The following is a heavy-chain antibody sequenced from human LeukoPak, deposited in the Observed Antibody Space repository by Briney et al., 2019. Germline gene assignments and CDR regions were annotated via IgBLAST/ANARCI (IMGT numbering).Heavy chain of an antibody. D-gene: IGHD1-14*01. CDR3: ARGYRGITVDY. CDR1: GFTFSSYW. V-gene: IGHV3-74*01. Sequence: GGSLRLSCAASGFTFSSYWMHWLRQAPGKGLVRVSRINSDGSSTSYADSVKGRFTISRDNAKNTLYLQMNSLRAEDTAVYYCARGYRGITVDYWGQGTLVTVSS. J-gene: IGHJ4*02. CDR2: INSDGSST.